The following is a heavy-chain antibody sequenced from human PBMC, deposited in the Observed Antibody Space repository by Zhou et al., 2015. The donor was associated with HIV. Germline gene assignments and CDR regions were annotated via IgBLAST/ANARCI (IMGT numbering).Heavy chain of an antibody. J-gene: IGHJ2*01. CDR2: IIPIFGTT. CDR3: AREGWGSWYFDL. D-gene: IGHD7-27*01. Sequence: QVQLVQSGAEVKRPGSSVKVSCKTSGGIFSRNAISWVRQAPGQGLEWMGGIIPIFGTTSFAQKFQGRVTITADKSTGTAYMDLSSLRSEDTAVYYCAREGWGSWYFDLWGRGTLVSVSS. V-gene: IGHV1-69*06. CDR1: GGIFSRNA.